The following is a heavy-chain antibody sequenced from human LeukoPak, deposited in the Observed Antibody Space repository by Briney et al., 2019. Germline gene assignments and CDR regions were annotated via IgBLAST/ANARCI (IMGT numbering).Heavy chain of an antibody. CDR2: INPNSADT. D-gene: IGHD3-3*01. J-gene: IGHJ6*03. Sequence: GASVKVSCKASGYTFTGYYMHWVRQAPGQGLEWMGWINPNSADTKYAQKFQGRVTMTRDTSISTTYMELSRLRSDDTAVYYCARNDFWSGYPGSYTDVWGKGTTVTVS. V-gene: IGHV1-2*02. CDR1: GYTFTGYY. CDR3: ARNDFWSGYPGSYTDV.